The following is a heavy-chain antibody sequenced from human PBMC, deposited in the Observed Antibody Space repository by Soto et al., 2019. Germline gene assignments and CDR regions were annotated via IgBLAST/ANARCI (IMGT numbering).Heavy chain of an antibody. V-gene: IGHV1-2*02. CDR3: ARDLAKGGGSAGFDY. D-gene: IGHD1-26*01. CDR2: INPKSGGT. CDR1: GYTFTVYY. Sequence: QLVQSGAEAKKPGASVRVSCKASGYTFTVYYMHWVRQAPGQGLEWMGWINPKSGGTMYPQKFQGRVTMIGDTSISTAYMELTRLRSDDTAVYYCARDLAKGGGSAGFDYWGQGTLVTVSS. J-gene: IGHJ4*02.